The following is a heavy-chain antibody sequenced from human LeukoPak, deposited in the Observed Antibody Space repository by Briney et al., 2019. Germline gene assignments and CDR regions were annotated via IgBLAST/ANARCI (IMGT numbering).Heavy chain of an antibody. CDR1: VGSFSGYY. D-gene: IGHD3-10*01. CDR2: INHSGST. CDR3: ARRLMVRKFDY. J-gene: IGHJ4*02. V-gene: IGHV4-34*01. Sequence: SETLSLTCVIYVGSFSGYYWSWMRQRPGKGLEWMGEINHSGSTNYNPTLKSRVTISVDTSKNQFSVKLSSVTAADTAVYYCARRLMVRKFDYWGQGTLVTVSS.